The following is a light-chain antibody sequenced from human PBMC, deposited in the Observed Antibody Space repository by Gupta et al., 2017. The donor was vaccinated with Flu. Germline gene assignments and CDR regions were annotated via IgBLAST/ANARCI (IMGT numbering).Light chain of an antibody. Sequence: QSVLTQPPSVSGAQGQGVTISCTRSSSNFGAGFDVHWYRQVPGAAPKLLIYTNINRPSGVPGRFSGSKSGTSASLAITGLQAADEAIYFCQSYDARLSILVFGGGTKLTVL. CDR2: TNI. CDR1: SSNFGAGFD. V-gene: IGLV1-40*01. CDR3: QSYDARLSILV. J-gene: IGLJ3*02.